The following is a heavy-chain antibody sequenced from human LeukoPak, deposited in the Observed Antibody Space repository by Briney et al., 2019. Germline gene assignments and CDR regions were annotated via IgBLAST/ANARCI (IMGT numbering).Heavy chain of an antibody. CDR3: AREELPQTFYYYYYYMDV. CDR2: INSDGSST. D-gene: IGHD2-15*01. V-gene: IGHV3-74*01. CDR1: GFTFSSYW. J-gene: IGHJ6*03. Sequence: GGSLRLSCAASGFTFSSYWMHWVRHAPGKGLVWVSRINSDGSSTSYADSVKGRFTISRDNAKNTLYLQMNSLRAEDTAVYYCAREELPQTFYYYYYYMDVWGKGTTVTVSS.